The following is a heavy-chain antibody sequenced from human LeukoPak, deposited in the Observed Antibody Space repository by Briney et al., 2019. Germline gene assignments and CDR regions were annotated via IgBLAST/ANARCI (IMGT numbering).Heavy chain of an antibody. CDR3: ARDGGAGSPDGRNRVFFGMDV. D-gene: IGHD3-10*01. V-gene: IGHV3-66*01. CDR2: FYSGGAT. Sequence: GGSLRLSCVASGFTITSNYVSWVRQAPGKGLEWVSFFYSGGATYYADSVKGRFTISGDSLKNTLYLQMSTLRADYTAVYYCARDGGAGSPDGRNRVFFGMDVWGQGTTVTVSS. CDR1: GFTITSNY. J-gene: IGHJ6*02.